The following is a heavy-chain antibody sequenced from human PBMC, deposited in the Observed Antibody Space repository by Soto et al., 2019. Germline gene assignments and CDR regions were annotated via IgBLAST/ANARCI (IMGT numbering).Heavy chain of an antibody. J-gene: IGHJ4*02. V-gene: IGHV4-34*01. CDR2: INHSGSI. Sequence: SETLSLTCAVYGGSFSGYYWSWIRQPPGKGLEWIGEINHSGSINYNPSLKSRVTVSVDTSKNQFSLKLRSVTAADTAIYYCARGNGMLLAVQGDAPDKYYLDSWSQGTLVTLSS. CDR1: GGSFSGYY. D-gene: IGHD2-8*01. CDR3: ARGNGMLLAVQGDAPDKYYLDS.